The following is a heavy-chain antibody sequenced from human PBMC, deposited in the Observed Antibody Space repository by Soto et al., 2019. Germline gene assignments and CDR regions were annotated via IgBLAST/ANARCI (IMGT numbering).Heavy chain of an antibody. J-gene: IGHJ4*02. CDR2: IIPIFSTT. D-gene: IGHD2-2*01. Sequence: SVKVSCKASGGTFSSYAISWVRQAPGQGLEWMGWIIPIFSTTNYAQKFQGRVTMTADTSTSTVYMDLRSLTSDDTAVYYCAREWCSNTGCAGVDYWGQGTLVTVSS. V-gene: IGHV1-69*06. CDR3: AREWCSNTGCAGVDY. CDR1: GGTFSSYA.